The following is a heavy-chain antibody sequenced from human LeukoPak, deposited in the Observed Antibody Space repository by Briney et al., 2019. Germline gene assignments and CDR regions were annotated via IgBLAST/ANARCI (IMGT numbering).Heavy chain of an antibody. CDR2: IYTSGST. V-gene: IGHV4-4*07. Sequence: SETLSLTCTVSGGSISSYYWSWIRQPAGKGLEWIGRIYTSGSTNYNPSLKSRVTMSVDTSKNQFSLKLSSVTAADTAVYYCAREIGVVVTAISADYYYYMDVWGKGTTVTVSS. CDR1: GGSISSYY. J-gene: IGHJ6*03. CDR3: AREIGVVVTAISADYYYYMDV. D-gene: IGHD2-21*02.